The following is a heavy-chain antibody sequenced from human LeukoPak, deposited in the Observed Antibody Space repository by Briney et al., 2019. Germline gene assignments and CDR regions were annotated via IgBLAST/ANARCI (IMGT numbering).Heavy chain of an antibody. Sequence: SETLSLTCAVYGGSFSGYYWSWIRQSPGKGLEWIGEINHSEATDYNPSFKSRVTISVDTSKNQFSLKLSSVTAADTAVYYCARGQRGSYYYYYMDVWGKGTTVTVSS. CDR1: GGSFSGYY. V-gene: IGHV4-34*01. CDR3: ARGQRGSYYYYYMDV. J-gene: IGHJ6*03. CDR2: INHSEAT.